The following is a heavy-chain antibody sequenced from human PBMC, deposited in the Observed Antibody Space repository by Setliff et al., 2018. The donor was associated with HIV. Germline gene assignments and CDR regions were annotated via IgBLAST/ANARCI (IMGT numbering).Heavy chain of an antibody. D-gene: IGHD4-4*01. CDR1: GYTFTGYY. CDR3: ARDDEMGTVTEHYYYGMGV. J-gene: IGHJ6*02. CDR2: INPNNGGT. V-gene: IGHV1-2*02. Sequence: ASVKVSCKASGYTFTGYYVHWVRQAPGQGLEWMGWINPNNGGTNYAQRFQGRVTMTRDTSISTAYMELNRLRSDDTAVYYCARDDEMGTVTEHYYYGMGVWGQGTTVTVSS.